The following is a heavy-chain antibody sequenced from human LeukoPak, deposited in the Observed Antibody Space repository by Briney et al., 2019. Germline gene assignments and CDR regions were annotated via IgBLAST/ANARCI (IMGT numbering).Heavy chain of an antibody. V-gene: IGHV3-23*01. CDR1: GFTFSSYA. Sequence: PGGSLRLFCAASGFTFSSYAMSWVRQAPGKGLEWVSAISGSGDSTYYADSVKGRFTISRDNSKNTLYLQMNSLRAEDTAVYYCAKHSSDTGGYSILPYFDYWGQGTLVTVSS. D-gene: IGHD3-22*01. CDR2: ISGSGDST. CDR3: AKHSSDTGGYSILPYFDY. J-gene: IGHJ4*02.